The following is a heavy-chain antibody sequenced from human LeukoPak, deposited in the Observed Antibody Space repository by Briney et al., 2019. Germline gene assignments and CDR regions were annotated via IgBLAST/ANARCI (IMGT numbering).Heavy chain of an antibody. CDR3: ARVSRGIALAADDFDY. CDR1: GGTFSSYA. CDR2: IIPIFGTP. D-gene: IGHD6-19*01. J-gene: IGHJ4*02. Sequence: SVKVSCKASGGTFSSYAVSWVRQAHGQGLEWMGRIIPIFGTPNYAQKFQGRVTITTDESTSTAYMELSSLRSEDTAVYYCARVSRGIALAADDFDYWGQGTLVTVSS. V-gene: IGHV1-69*05.